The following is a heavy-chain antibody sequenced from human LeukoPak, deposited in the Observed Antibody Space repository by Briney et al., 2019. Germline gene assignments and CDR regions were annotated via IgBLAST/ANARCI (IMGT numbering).Heavy chain of an antibody. CDR3: ARETRLHSGSYSNDAFDI. Sequence: PSETLSLTCTVSGGPISSYYWSWIRQPPGKGLEWIGYISYSGSTDYNPSLKSRVTISLDTSKNQFSLRPSSVTAADTAVYYCARETRLHSGSYSNDAFDIWGQGTMVTVSS. CDR2: ISYSGST. V-gene: IGHV4-59*01. D-gene: IGHD1-26*01. CDR1: GGPISSYY. J-gene: IGHJ3*02.